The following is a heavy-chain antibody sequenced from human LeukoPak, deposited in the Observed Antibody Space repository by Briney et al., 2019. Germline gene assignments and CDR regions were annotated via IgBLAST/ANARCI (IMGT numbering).Heavy chain of an antibody. CDR3: ARDYAGSPDY. CDR2: INGDGSTT. D-gene: IGHD3-10*01. Sequence: GGSLRLSCTVSGFTFSTYWINWVRHSPGKGLVWVALINGDGSTTTHGDSVKGRFTISRDNANTTAYLQMNSLRDEDTAVYFCARDYAGSPDYWGQGTLVTVSA. V-gene: IGHV3-74*03. CDR1: GFTFSTYW. J-gene: IGHJ4*02.